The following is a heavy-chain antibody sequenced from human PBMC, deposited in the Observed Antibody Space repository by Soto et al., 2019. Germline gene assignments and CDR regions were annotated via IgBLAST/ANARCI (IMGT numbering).Heavy chain of an antibody. D-gene: IGHD3-3*01. V-gene: IGHV1-2*02. CDR1: GYTFTGYY. J-gene: IGHJ3*01. CDR2: INPNSGGT. CDR3: ARDRNYDFWSGYFIH. Sequence: ASVKVSCKASGYTFTGYYMHWVRHAPGQGLEWMGWINPNSGGTNYAQKFQGRVTMTRDTSISTAYMELSRLRSDQTAVYYCARDRNYDFWSGYFIHWGQGTMVTVSS.